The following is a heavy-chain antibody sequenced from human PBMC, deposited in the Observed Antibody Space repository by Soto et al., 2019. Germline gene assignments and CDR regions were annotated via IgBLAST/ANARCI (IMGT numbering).Heavy chain of an antibody. CDR3: ASPNPITMVRGVIYYYYGMDV. D-gene: IGHD3-10*01. Sequence: ASVKVSCKASGYTFTSYYMHWVRQAPGQGLEWMGIINPSGGSTSYAQKFQGRVTMTRDTSTSTVYMELSSLRSEDTAVYYCASPNPITMVRGVIYYYYGMDVWGQGTTVTV. CDR1: GYTFTSYY. V-gene: IGHV1-46*03. CDR2: INPSGGST. J-gene: IGHJ6*02.